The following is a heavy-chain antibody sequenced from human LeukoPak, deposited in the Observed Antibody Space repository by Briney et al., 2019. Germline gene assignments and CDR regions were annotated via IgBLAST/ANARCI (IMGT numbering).Heavy chain of an antibody. CDR1: GFTFSSYA. D-gene: IGHD4-17*01. CDR3: AKSGTPVATWADY. V-gene: IGHV3-23*01. CDR2: ISNNNADT. J-gene: IGHJ4*02. Sequence: GTLRLSCVASGFTFSSYAMNWVRQAPGKGLEWVSTISNNNADTYYADSVKGRFTISRDNSKNTLYLQINSLRAEDTAVYYCAKSGTPVATWADYWGQGTLVTVSS.